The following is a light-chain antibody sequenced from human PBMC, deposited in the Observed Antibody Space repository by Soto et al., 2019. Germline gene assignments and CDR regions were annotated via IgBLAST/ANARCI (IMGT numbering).Light chain of an antibody. CDR2: GGS. CDR1: QSVSSNH. V-gene: IGKV3-20*01. CDR3: QQYGSSPLT. J-gene: IGKJ4*01. Sequence: DIVLTQSPGTLSLSPGERATLYCRASQSVSSNHLAWYQQKPGQAPRLLIYGGSSRATGIPVRFSGSGSETDFTLTITRLEPEDFAMYYCQQYGSSPLTFGGGTKVDIK.